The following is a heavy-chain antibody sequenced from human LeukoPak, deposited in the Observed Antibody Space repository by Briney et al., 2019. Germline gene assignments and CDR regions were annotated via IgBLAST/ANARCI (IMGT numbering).Heavy chain of an antibody. CDR1: GGSISSYY. J-gene: IGHJ3*02. V-gene: IGHV4-59*01. D-gene: IGHD3-22*01. CDR2: IYYSGST. Sequence: TSSETLSLTCTVSGGSISSYYWSWIRQPPGKGLEWIGYIYYSGSTNYNPSLKSRVTISVDTSKNQFSLKLSSVTAADTAVYYCARDQDYYDSSGPSGAFDIWGQGTMVTVSS. CDR3: ARDQDYYDSSGPSGAFDI.